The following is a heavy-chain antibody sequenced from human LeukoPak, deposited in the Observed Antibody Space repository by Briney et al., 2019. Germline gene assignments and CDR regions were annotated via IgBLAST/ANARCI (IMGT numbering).Heavy chain of an antibody. V-gene: IGHV3-74*01. Sequence: QPGGSLRLSCEASGFVFSFFAMSWLRQPPGKGLVWVSRINSDGSSTTYADSVKGRFTISRDNAKDTLYLQMNSLRAEDTAVYYCASLDYWGQGTLVTVSS. J-gene: IGHJ4*02. CDR2: INSDGSST. CDR3: ASLDY. CDR1: GFVFSFFA.